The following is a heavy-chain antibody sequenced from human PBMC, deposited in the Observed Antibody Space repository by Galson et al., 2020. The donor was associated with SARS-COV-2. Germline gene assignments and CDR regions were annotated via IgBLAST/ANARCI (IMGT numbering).Heavy chain of an antibody. D-gene: IGHD5-12*01. V-gene: IGHV4-31*03. CDR1: GGSISSGGYY. J-gene: IGHJ6*02. CDR2: INYSGSI. Sequence: SETLSLTCTVSGGSISSGGYYWSWLRQHPGQGLEWIGHINYSGSIYYNPSLKSRVTISVDTSKNQLSLKLSSVTAADTAVYYCARSKVATVRDYYDYGMDVWGQGTTVTVSS. CDR3: ARSKVATVRDYYDYGMDV.